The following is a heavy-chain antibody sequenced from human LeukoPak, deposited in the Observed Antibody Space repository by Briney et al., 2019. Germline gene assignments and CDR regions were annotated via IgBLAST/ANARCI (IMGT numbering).Heavy chain of an antibody. V-gene: IGHV1-69*13. J-gene: IGHJ4*02. Sequence: SVKVSCKASGGTFSSYAISWVRQAPGQGLEWMGGIIPIFGTANYAQKFQGRVTITADESTSTAYMELSSLRSEDTAVYYCAKVGQRAAAAHGIDYWGQVTLVTVSS. D-gene: IGHD6-13*01. CDR1: GGTFSSYA. CDR2: IIPIFGTA. CDR3: AKVGQRAAAAHGIDY.